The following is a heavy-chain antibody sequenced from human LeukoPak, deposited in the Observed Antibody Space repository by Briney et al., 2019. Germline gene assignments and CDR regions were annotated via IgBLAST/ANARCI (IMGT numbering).Heavy chain of an antibody. CDR1: GFTFSSYS. D-gene: IGHD5-18*01. Sequence: GGSLRLSRAASGFTFSSYSMNWVRQAPGKGLEWVSSISSSSSYIYYADSVKGRFTISRDNAKNSLYLQMNSLRAEDTAVYYCARGSISYGYFYFDYWGQGTLVTVSS. V-gene: IGHV3-21*01. CDR3: ARGSISYGYFYFDY. CDR2: ISSSSSYI. J-gene: IGHJ4*02.